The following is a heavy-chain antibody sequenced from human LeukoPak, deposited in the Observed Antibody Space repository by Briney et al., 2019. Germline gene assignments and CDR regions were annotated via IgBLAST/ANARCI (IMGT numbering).Heavy chain of an antibody. CDR2: VYYTGVT. CDR3: ARERSSSGGHNWFDP. D-gene: IGHD4-23*01. V-gene: IGHV4-39*07. CDR1: GGYIITSGHY. Sequence: SETLSLTCTVSGGYIITSGHYWGWIRQPPGKGLEWIGSVYYTGVTSTNPFFRSRMSTSVDTSKNQFSLNLTSVTAADAAVYYGARERSSSGGHNWFDPWGQGTLVTVSS. J-gene: IGHJ5*02.